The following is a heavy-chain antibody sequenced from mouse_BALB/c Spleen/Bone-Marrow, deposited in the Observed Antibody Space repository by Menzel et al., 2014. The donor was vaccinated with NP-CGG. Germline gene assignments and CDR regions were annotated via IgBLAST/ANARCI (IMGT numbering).Heavy chain of an antibody. CDR3: ARDYYGSSHFDY. V-gene: IGHV5-6-5*01. CDR1: GFTFSSFV. CDR2: ISSGGSM. J-gene: IGHJ2*01. D-gene: IGHD1-1*01. Sequence: EVQVVESGGGLVQPGGSLKLSCAASGFTFSSFVMSWVRQTPEKRLEWVASISSGGSMYYSDSVKGRFIISRDNARNILYLQMSSLRSEDTAMYYCARDYYGSSHFDYWGQGSTLTGSS.